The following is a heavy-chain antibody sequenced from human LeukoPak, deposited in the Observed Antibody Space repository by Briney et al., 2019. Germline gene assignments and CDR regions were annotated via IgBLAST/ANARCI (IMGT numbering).Heavy chain of an antibody. V-gene: IGHV4-38-2*02. D-gene: IGHD4-11*01. Sequence: PSETLSLTCIVSGYPISSSHYWGWIRQPPGKGLEWIGEINHSGSTNYNPSLKSRVTISVDTSKNQFSLKLSSVTAADTAVYYCARAHPGGTTVTPRAHYYYYMDVWGKGTTVTVSS. CDR3: ARAHPGGTTVTPRAHYYYYMDV. J-gene: IGHJ6*03. CDR1: GYPISSSHY. CDR2: INHSGST.